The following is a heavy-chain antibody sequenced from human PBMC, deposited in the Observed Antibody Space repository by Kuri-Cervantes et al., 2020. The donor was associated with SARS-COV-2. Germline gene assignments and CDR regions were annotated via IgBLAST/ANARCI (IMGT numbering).Heavy chain of an antibody. CDR1: GFTFSDYY. CDR3: ARETYYYDSSGYADAFDI. J-gene: IGHJ3*02. CDR2: ISSSGSTI. V-gene: IGHV3-11*01. D-gene: IGHD3-22*01. Sequence: LSLTCAASGFTFSDYYMSWIRQAPGKGLEWVSYISSSGSTIYYADSVKGRFTISRDNAKNSLYLQMNSLRAEDTAVYYCARETYYYDSSGYADAFDIWGQGTMVTVSS.